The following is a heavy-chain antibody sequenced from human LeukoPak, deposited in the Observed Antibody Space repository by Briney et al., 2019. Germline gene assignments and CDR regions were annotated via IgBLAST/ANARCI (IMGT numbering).Heavy chain of an antibody. CDR2: INPSGGGT. Sequence: WASLKVSCKASGYTFTNFYIHWMRQAPGQGLEWIGIINPSGGGTSYAQKFQGRVTMTRDTSTSTVYMELSSLRSEDTAVYYCAKTIAVPPFYYFDCWGQGSLVTVSS. CDR3: AKTIAVPPFYYFDC. D-gene: IGHD6-19*01. CDR1: GYTFTNFY. V-gene: IGHV1-46*01. J-gene: IGHJ4*02.